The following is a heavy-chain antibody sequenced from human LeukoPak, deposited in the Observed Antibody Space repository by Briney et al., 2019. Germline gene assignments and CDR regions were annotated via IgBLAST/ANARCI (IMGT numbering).Heavy chain of an antibody. V-gene: IGHV3-9*01. D-gene: IGHD6-19*01. Sequence: GGSLRLSCAASGFTFDDYAMHWVRQAPGKGLEWVSGISWNSGSIGYADSVKGRFTISRDNAKNSLYLQMNSLRAEDTALYYCAKDMGADSSGRFDYWGQGTLVTVSS. CDR3: AKDMGADSSGRFDY. J-gene: IGHJ4*02. CDR1: GFTFDDYA. CDR2: ISWNSGSI.